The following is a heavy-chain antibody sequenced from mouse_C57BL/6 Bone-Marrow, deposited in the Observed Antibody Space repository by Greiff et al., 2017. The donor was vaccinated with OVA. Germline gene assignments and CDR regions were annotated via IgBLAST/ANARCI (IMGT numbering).Heavy chain of an antibody. V-gene: IGHV1-76*01. CDR3: ASTVVRYYYAMDY. D-gene: IGHD1-1*01. J-gene: IGHJ4*01. CDR1: GYTFTDYY. Sequence: VKLMESGAELVRPGASVKLSCKASGYTFTDYYINWVKQRPGQGLEWIARIYPGSGNTYYNEKFKGKATLTAEKSSSTAYMQLSSLTSEDSAVYFCASTVVRYYYAMDYWGQGTSVTVSS. CDR2: IYPGSGNT.